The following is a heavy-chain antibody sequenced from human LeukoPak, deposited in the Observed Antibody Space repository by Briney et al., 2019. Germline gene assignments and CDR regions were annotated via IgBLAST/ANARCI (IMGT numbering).Heavy chain of an antibody. V-gene: IGHV1-46*01. CDR1: GYTFTRYY. J-gene: IGHJ4*02. CDR3: AREWEYSSGWYGLGDY. CDR2: INPSGGST. Sequence: ASVKVSCKASGYTFTRYYMHWVRQAPGQGLEWMGIINPSGGSTSYAQEFQGRVTMTRDTSTSTVYMELSSLRSEDTAVYYCAREWEYSSGWYGLGDYWGQGTLVTVSS. D-gene: IGHD6-19*01.